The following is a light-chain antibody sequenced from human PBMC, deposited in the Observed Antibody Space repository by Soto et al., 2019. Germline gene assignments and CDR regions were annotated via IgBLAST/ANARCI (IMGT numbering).Light chain of an antibody. Sequence: QSALTQPASVSESPGQSITISCTGTSSDVGGYNYVSWYQQHPGKAPKLMIYDVSNRPSGVSNRFSGSKSGNTASLTISGLQAEDEADYYCRSYTSSSTPYVFGTGTKLTVL. CDR2: DVS. J-gene: IGLJ1*01. CDR1: SSDVGGYNY. V-gene: IGLV2-14*01. CDR3: RSYTSSSTPYV.